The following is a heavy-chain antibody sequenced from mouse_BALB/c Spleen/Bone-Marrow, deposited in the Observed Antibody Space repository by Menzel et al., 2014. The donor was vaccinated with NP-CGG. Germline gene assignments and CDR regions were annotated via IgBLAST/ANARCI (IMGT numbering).Heavy chain of an antibody. CDR2: INTNGGTT. CDR1: GFTFSSYD. J-gene: IGHJ3*01. V-gene: IGHV5-6-3*01. Sequence: DVHLVESGGVLVQPGGSLKLSCAASGFTFSSYDMSWVRQTPDKRLELVATINTNGGTTYYPDSVKGRFTISRDNAKSTLYLQMSSLKSADTAIYYCARNRYDWFAYWGQGTLVTGSA. CDR3: ARNRYDWFAY. D-gene: IGHD2-14*01.